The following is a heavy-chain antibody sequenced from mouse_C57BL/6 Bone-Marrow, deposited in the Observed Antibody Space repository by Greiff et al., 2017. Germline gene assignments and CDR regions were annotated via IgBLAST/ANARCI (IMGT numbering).Heavy chain of an antibody. J-gene: IGHJ1*03. CDR1: GFTFTDYY. CDR3: ARYINYGSSWYFDV. D-gene: IGHD1-1*01. Sequence: EVKLMESGGGLVQPGGSLSLSCAASGFTFTDYYMSWVRQPPGKALEWLGFIRNKANGYTTEYSASVKGRLTISRDNSQSILYLQMNALRAEDSATYYCARYINYGSSWYFDVWGTGTTVTVSS. CDR2: IRNKANGYTT. V-gene: IGHV7-3*01.